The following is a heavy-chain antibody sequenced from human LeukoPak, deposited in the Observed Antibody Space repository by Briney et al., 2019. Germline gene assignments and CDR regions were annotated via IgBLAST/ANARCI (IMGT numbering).Heavy chain of an antibody. Sequence: GASVKVSCKTSGYSSNSYGISWVRQAPGQGLEWMGWISASNGNTKYAQKFQGRVTMTTDSSTSTAYMDLRSLRSDDTAVYYRVRDPGELIVATTFDYWGQGTLVTVSS. J-gene: IGHJ4*02. V-gene: IGHV1-18*01. CDR3: VRDPGELIVATTFDY. D-gene: IGHD5-12*01. CDR1: GYSSNSYG. CDR2: ISASNGNT.